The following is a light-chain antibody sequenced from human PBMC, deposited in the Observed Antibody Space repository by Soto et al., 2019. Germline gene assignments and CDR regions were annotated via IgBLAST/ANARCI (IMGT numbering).Light chain of an antibody. CDR2: DAS. V-gene: IGKV3-11*01. Sequence: TQSPATLSLSPGERATLSCRASQSVSSYLAWYQQKPGQAPRLLIYDASNRATGIPARFSGSGSGTDFTLTISSLEPEDFAVYYCQQRSNWPPRITFGGGTKVDIK. CDR1: QSVSSY. CDR3: QQRSNWPPRIT. J-gene: IGKJ4*01.